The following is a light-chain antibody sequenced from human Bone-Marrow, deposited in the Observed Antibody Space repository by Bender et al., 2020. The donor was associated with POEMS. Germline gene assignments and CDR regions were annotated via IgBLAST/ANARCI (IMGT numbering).Light chain of an antibody. V-gene: IGLV1-40*01. CDR2: GYN. CDR3: QSYDSSLSGYV. Sequence: QSVLTQPPSVSGAPGQRVTISCTGSSSNTGSGYDINWYQHLPGTAPKLLIYGYNNRPSGVPDRFSGSKSGTSASLAITGLQAEDEGDYYCQSYDSSLSGYVFGTGTKVTV. CDR1: SSNTGSGYD. J-gene: IGLJ1*01.